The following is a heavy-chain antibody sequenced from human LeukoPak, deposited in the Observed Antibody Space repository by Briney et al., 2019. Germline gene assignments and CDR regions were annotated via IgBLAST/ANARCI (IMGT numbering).Heavy chain of an antibody. CDR2: IYYSGST. Sequence: SETLSLTCTVSGGSISSYYWSWIRQPPGKGLEWIGYIYYSGSTNYNPSLKSRVTISVDTSKNQFSLKLSSVTAADTAVYYCARYSGYDDYWGQGTLSPSPQ. D-gene: IGHD5-12*01. CDR1: GGSISSYY. V-gene: IGHV4-59*01. J-gene: IGHJ4*02. CDR3: ARYSGYDDY.